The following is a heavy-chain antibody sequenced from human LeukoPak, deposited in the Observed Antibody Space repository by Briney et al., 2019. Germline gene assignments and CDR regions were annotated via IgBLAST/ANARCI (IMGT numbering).Heavy chain of an antibody. CDR3: TRFSLYYYYYMDL. CDR2: IRSKANSYAT. Sequence: PGGSLRLSCAASGFTFGGSVIHWVRQASGKGLEWVGRIRSKANSYATAYAASVKGRFTISRDDSKNTAYLQMNSLKVEDTAVYYCTRFSLYYYYYMDLWGKGTTVTVSS. J-gene: IGHJ6*03. CDR1: GFTFGGSV. V-gene: IGHV3-73*01.